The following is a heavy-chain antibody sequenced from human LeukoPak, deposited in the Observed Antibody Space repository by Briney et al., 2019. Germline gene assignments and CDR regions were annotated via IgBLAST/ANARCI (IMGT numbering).Heavy chain of an antibody. Sequence: QPGRSLRLSCAASGFTFSSYAMSWVRQAPGKGLEWVSAISGSGGSTYYADSVKGRFTISRDNSKNTLYLQMNSLRAEDTAVYYCAKDPTPYYDSSGNSDWFDPWGQGTLVTVSS. CDR1: GFTFSSYA. CDR3: AKDPTPYYDSSGNSDWFDP. J-gene: IGHJ5*02. V-gene: IGHV3-23*01. CDR2: ISGSGGST. D-gene: IGHD3-22*01.